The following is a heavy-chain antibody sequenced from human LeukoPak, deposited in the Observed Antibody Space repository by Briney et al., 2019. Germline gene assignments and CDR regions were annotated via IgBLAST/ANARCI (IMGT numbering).Heavy chain of an antibody. CDR3: ARGTHLGTTVSPLDY. V-gene: IGHV4-30-2*04. CDR2: IYHRGST. Sequence: QPPGKGLEXXVYIYHRGSTYYNPSLKSRVTISVDTSKNQFSLKLSSVTAADTAVYYCARGTHLGTTVSPLDYWGQGTLVTVSS. D-gene: IGHD4-17*01. J-gene: IGHJ4*02.